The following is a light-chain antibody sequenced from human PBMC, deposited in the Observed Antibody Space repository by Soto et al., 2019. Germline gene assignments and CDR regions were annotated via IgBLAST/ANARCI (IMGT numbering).Light chain of an antibody. CDR3: QQSYSTPPT. J-gene: IGKJ1*01. Sequence: AIMMTQSPSSFSASTGDRVTITCRASQGISSYLAWYQQKPGKAPKLLIYAASTLQSGVPSRFSGSGSGTDFTLTISCLQSEDIATYYCQQSYSTPPTFGQGTKVDI. V-gene: IGKV1-8*01. CDR1: QGISSY. CDR2: AAS.